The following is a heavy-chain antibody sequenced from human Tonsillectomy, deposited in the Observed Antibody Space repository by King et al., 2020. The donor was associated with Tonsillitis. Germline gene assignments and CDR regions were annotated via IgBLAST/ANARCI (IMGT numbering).Heavy chain of an antibody. CDR3: AREVYCSGGSCSHVPSYGLDV. D-gene: IGHD2-15*01. CDR1: GGTFSTFA. V-gene: IGHV1-69*09. Sequence: VQLVESGAEVKKPGSSVKVSCKASGGTFSTFALTWVRQAPGQGLEWMGRIIPILGVADYAQQLQGRLTITADKSTDTGYMELSSLRFEDTAVYYCAREVYCSGGSCSHVPSYGLDVWGQGTTVAVSS. CDR2: IIPILGVA. J-gene: IGHJ6*02.